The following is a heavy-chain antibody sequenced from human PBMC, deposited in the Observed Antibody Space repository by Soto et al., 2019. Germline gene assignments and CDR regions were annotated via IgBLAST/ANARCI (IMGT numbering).Heavy chain of an antibody. CDR2: IYPGDSDT. J-gene: IGHJ5*02. D-gene: IGHD3-22*01. V-gene: IGHV5-51*01. CDR1: GYSFTSYW. Sequence: PGESLKISCKGSGYSFTSYWIGWVRQKPGKGLEWMGIIYPGDSDTRYSPSFQGQVTISADKSISTAYLQWSSLKASDTAMYYCARLRDYYDSSGYYVNWFDPWGQGTLVTVSS. CDR3: ARLRDYYDSSGYYVNWFDP.